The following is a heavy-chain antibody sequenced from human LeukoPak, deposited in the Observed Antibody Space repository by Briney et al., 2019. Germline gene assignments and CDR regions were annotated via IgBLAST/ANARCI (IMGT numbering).Heavy chain of an antibody. J-gene: IGHJ6*03. V-gene: IGHV1-69*13. Sequence: ASVKVSCKASGGTFSSYAISGVRQAPGQGLEWMGGIIPIFGTANYAQKFQGRVTITADESTSTAYMELSSLRSEDTAVYYCARSFNRRDRYYYYMDVWGKGTTVTISS. CDR2: IIPIFGTA. CDR1: GGTFSSYA. D-gene: IGHD3-16*01. CDR3: ARSFNRRDRYYYYMDV.